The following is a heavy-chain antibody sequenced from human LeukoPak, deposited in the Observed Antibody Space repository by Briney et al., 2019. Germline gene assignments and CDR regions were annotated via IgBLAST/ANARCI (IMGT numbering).Heavy chain of an antibody. J-gene: IGHJ4*02. D-gene: IGHD2-15*01. CDR3: ARDSGQGYCSGGSCDHDY. CDR1: GYTFTGYY. CDR2: INANSGGT. V-gene: IGHV1-2*02. Sequence: VASVKVSCKASGYTFTGYYMHWVRQAPGQGLEWMGWINANSGGTNYAQKFQGRVTMTRDTSISTAYMELSRLRSDDTAVYYCARDSGQGYCSGGSCDHDYWGQGTLVTVSS.